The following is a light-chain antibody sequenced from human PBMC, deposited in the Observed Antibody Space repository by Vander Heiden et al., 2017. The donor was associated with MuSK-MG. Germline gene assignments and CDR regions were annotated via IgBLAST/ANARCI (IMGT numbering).Light chain of an antibody. J-gene: IGLJ2*01. Sequence: QSALTQPASVSGSPGQSITISCTGTSSDVGGYNYVSWYQQHPGKAPKLMIYDVNNRPSGVSNRFSGSKSGNMASLTISGLHTEDEADYYCSSYTRSTTVVFGGGTKLTVL. CDR3: SSYTRSTTVV. CDR2: DVN. V-gene: IGLV2-14*03. CDR1: SSDVGGYNY.